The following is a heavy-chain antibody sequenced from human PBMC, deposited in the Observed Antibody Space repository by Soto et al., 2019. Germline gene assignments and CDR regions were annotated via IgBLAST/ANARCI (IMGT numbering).Heavy chain of an antibody. V-gene: IGHV1-18*01. J-gene: IGHJ4*02. Sequence: GASVKVSCKASGYTFTSYGISWVRQAPGQGLEWMGWISAYNGNTNYAQKLQGRVTMTTDTSTSTAYMELRSLRSDDTAVYYCARDRRAYYDILTGGYYFDYWGQGTLVTVSS. CDR3: ARDRRAYYDILTGGYYFDY. CDR2: ISAYNGNT. CDR1: GYTFTSYG. D-gene: IGHD3-9*01.